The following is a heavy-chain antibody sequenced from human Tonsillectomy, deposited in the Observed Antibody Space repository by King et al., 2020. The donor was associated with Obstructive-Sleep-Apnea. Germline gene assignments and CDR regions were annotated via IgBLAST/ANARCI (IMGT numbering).Heavy chain of an antibody. Sequence: QLQESGPGLVKPSQTLSLTCTVSGGSISSGGYYWSWIRQPPGQGPEWIGDIFYIGNTSLNPSLKSRVTMAVDTAKNQFSLQRSSVTAADTAVYYCATRDVHRVMVAFDYWGQGTLVTVSS. V-gene: IGHV4-31*03. CDR2: IFYIGNT. CDR1: GGSISSGGYY. D-gene: IGHD5-18*01. CDR3: ATRDVHRVMVAFDY. J-gene: IGHJ4*02.